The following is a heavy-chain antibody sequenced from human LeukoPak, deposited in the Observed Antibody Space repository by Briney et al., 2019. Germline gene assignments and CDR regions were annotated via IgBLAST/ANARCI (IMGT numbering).Heavy chain of an antibody. CDR1: GYTFTS. CDR2: ISGYSSNT. D-gene: IGHD3-16*01. V-gene: IGHV1-18*01. CDR3: ARATGTWGHDGFDI. J-gene: IGHJ3*02. Sequence: GASVKVSCKASGYTFTSISWVRQAPGQGLEWMGWISGYSSNTHYAQTLQGRVTMTTDTSTNTAYMELRSLISDDTAVYYCARATGTWGHDGFDIWGQGTMVTVS.